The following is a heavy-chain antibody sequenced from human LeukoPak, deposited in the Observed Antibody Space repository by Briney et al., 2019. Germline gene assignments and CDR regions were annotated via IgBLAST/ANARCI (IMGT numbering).Heavy chain of an antibody. D-gene: IGHD1-26*01. J-gene: IGHJ4*02. CDR2: INPNSGGT. CDR3: ARGSIVGATFDYFDY. V-gene: IGHV1-2*02. Sequence: ASVKVSCKVSGYTLTELSMHWVRQAPGQGLEWMGWINPNSGGTNYAQKFQGRVTMTRDTSISTAYMDLSRLRSDDTAVYYCARGSIVGATFDYFDYWGQGTLVTASS. CDR1: GYTLTELS.